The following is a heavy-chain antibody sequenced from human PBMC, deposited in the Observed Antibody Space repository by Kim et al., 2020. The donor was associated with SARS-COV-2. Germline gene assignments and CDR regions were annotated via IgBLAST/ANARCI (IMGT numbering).Heavy chain of an antibody. D-gene: IGHD2-2*02. J-gene: IGHJ6*02. Sequence: GGSLRLSCAASGFTFSSYAMSWVRQAPGKGLEWVSAISGSGGSTYYADSVKGRFTISRDNSKNTLYLQMNSLRAEDTAVYYCAKGCQYQLLYRAVGYYYGMDVWGQGTTVTVSS. CDR2: ISGSGGST. V-gene: IGHV3-23*01. CDR3: AKGCQYQLLYRAVGYYYGMDV. CDR1: GFTFSSYA.